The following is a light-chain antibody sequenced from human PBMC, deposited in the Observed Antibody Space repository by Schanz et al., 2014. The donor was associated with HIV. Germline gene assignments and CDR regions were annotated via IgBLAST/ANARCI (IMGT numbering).Light chain of an antibody. V-gene: IGKV1-12*01. J-gene: IGKJ4*01. Sequence: DIQMTQSPSFVSASVGDSVTITCRASQGISNWLAWYQQKPREAPKLLIYEASILQTGVPSRFSGSGFGTHFTLTISGLQPEDFATYYCQEANSFPPLTFGGGTKVEVK. CDR3: QEANSFPPLT. CDR1: QGISNW. CDR2: EAS.